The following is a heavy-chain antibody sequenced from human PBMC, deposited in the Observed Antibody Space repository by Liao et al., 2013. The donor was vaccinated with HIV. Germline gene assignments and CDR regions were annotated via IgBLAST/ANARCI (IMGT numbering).Heavy chain of an antibody. J-gene: IGHJ1*01. Sequence: QVQLQESGAGLVKPSETVSLTCTVSGGSISNYYWSWIRQPPGKGRGVDWGKLNHSGSTNYNPSLKSRVTISVDTSKNQFSLKLNSVTAADTAVYYCATQQLARGLFQHWGRGHPGHRLL. CDR2: LNHSGST. V-gene: IGHV4-34*01. CDR3: ATQQLARGLFQH. CDR1: GGSISNYY. D-gene: IGHD6-13*01.